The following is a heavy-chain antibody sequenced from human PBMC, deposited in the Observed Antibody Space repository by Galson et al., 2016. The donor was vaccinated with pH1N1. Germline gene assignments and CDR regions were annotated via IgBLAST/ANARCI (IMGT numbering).Heavy chain of an antibody. CDR1: AYIFTFYY. J-gene: IGHJ6*02. CDR2: IDPSSGGT. CDR3: TRNLGGTLEL. D-gene: IGHD3-16*01. V-gene: IGHV1-46*01. Sequence: SVKVSCKASAYIFTFYYIHWVRQAPGQGLEWMGIIDPSSGGTNYTLKFQGRVTMTRDTSTSTVYLELSTLKSNDTAVYYCTRNLGGTLELWGQGTKVTVSS.